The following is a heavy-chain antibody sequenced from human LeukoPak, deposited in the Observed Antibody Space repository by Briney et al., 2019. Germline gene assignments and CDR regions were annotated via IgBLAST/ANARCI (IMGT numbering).Heavy chain of an antibody. Sequence: SETLSPTCTVSGGSISSSSYYWGWIRQPPGKGLEWIGSIYYSGSTYYNPSLKSRVTISVDTSKNQFSLNLSSVTAADAAVYYCARLYYDSSGYYQICYFDYWGQGTLVTVSS. CDR3: ARLYYDSSGYYQICYFDY. V-gene: IGHV4-39*01. D-gene: IGHD3-22*01. CDR1: GGSISSSSYY. J-gene: IGHJ4*02. CDR2: IYYSGST.